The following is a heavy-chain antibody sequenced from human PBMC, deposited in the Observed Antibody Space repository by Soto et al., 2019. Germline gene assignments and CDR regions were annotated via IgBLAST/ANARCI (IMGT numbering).Heavy chain of an antibody. CDR1: GYTFTSYG. J-gene: IGHJ3*02. V-gene: IGHV1-18*01. CDR3: ARELYCSGGSCYGGHGFDI. Sequence: ASVKVSCKASGYTFTSYGISWVRQAPGQRLEWMGWISAYNGNTNYAQKLQGRVTMTTDTSTSTAYMELRSLRSDDTAVYYCARELYCSGGSCYGGHGFDIWGQGTMVTVSS. D-gene: IGHD2-15*01. CDR2: ISAYNGNT.